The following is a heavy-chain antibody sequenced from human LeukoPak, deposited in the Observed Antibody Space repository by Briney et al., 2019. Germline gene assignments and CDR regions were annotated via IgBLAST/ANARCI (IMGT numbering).Heavy chain of an antibody. Sequence: QPGRSLRLSCAASGFTFSSYGMHWVRQAPGKGLEWVAVIWYDGGNKYYSDSVKGRFTISRDNSKNTVSLQMNSLRAEDTAVYYCARGQYSPDYWGQGTVVTVSS. D-gene: IGHD2-15*01. CDR1: GFTFSSYG. V-gene: IGHV3-33*01. J-gene: IGHJ4*02. CDR3: ARGQYSPDY. CDR2: IWYDGGNK.